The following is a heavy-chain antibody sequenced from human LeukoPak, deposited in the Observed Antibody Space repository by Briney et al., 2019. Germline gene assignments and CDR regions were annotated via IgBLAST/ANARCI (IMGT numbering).Heavy chain of an antibody. CDR2: INPSGGST. D-gene: IGHD3-9*01. J-gene: IGHJ4*02. CDR3: ARDQPPNFVPTIGLAY. V-gene: IGHV1-46*01. Sequence: GASVKVSCKASGYTFSHYYIHWVRQAPGQGLEWMGIINPSGGSTTYAQKFQGRVTMTRDMSTSTVYMELSSLRSEDTAVYYCARDQPPNFVPTIGLAYWGQGPLFTVPS. CDR1: GYTFSHYY.